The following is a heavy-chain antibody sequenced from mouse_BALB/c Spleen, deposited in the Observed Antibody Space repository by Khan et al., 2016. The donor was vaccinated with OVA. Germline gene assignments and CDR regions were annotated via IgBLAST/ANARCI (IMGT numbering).Heavy chain of an antibody. CDR1: GYTFSNFW. CDR3: AWSRYYGYAMDY. V-gene: IGHV1-9*01. J-gene: IGHJ4*01. CDR2: ILPGSGNT. D-gene: IGHD1-1*01. Sequence: QVRLQQSGAELVKPGASVKISCKATGYTFSNFWIEWVKQRPGHGLEWIGEILPGSGNTNYNEKFKGKATFTADTSSNTAYMQLSSLTSEDSAVYYCAWSRYYGYAMDYWGQGTSVTVSS.